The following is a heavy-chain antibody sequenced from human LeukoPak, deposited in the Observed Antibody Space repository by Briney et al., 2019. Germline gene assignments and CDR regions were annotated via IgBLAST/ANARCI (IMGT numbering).Heavy chain of an antibody. J-gene: IGHJ6*03. D-gene: IGHD6-19*01. CDR2: IYTSGST. V-gene: IGHV4-4*07. CDR3: ARDAPHPGGWLVPRYYYYYMDV. CDR1: GGSISSYY. Sequence: SETLSLTCTVSGGSISSYYWSWIRQPAGKGLEWIGRIYTSGSTNYNPSLKSRVTMSVDTSKNQFSLKLSSVTAAGTAVYYCARDAPHPGGWLVPRYYYYYMDVWGKGTTVTISS.